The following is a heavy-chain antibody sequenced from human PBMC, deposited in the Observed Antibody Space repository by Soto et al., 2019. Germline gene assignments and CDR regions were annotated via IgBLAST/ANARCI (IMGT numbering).Heavy chain of an antibody. CDR1: VGKVSSYR. CDR2: IYPGDSDT. D-gene: IGHD6-13*01. Sequence: ISDERCVGKVSSYRMCSVHQMTGKGLEWMGIIYPGDSDTRYSPSFQGQVTISADKSISTAYLQWSSLKASDTAMYYCATDLQQQLADAFDIWGQGTMVTVSS. J-gene: IGHJ3*02. CDR3: ATDLQQQLADAFDI. V-gene: IGHV5-51*07.